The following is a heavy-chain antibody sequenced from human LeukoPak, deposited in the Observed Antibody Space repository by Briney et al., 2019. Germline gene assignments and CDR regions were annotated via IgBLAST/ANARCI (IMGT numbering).Heavy chain of an antibody. V-gene: IGHV3-23*01. CDR2: ISDSGGNT. CDR1: GFTFSSYA. J-gene: IGHJ4*02. D-gene: IGHD6-19*01. CDR3: AKDATGSSGWFHIDY. Sequence: GGSLRLSCAASGFTFSSYAMTWVRQAPGKGLEWVSSISDSGGNTYYADSVKGRFTISRDNSKNTVYLQINSLRVEDTAVYYCAKDATGSSGWFHIDYWGQGTLVTVSS.